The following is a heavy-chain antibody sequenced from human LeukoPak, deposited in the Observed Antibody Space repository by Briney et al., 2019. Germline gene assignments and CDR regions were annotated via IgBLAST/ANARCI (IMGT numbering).Heavy chain of an antibody. Sequence: GGSLRLSCAASGFTFSSYEMNWVRQAPGKGLEWVAVIWYDGSNKYYADSVKGRFTISRDNSKNTLYLQMNSLRAEDTAVYYCAKAVEGAFDYWGQGTLVTVSS. V-gene: IGHV3-33*06. CDR1: GFTFSSYE. J-gene: IGHJ4*02. CDR3: AKAVEGAFDY. CDR2: IWYDGSNK. D-gene: IGHD1-26*01.